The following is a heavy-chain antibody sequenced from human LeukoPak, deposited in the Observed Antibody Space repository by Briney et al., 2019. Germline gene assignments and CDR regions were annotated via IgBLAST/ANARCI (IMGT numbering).Heavy chain of an antibody. CDR2: ISGRSSHT. Sequence: GGSLRLSCSASGFTFSDYDMNWIRQAPGKGLEWISAISGRSSHTYYGDSVKGRFSISRDNAKNLLYLQMNGLGAEDTAVYYCGRAFPPLRTSSAGDLWGQGTLVTVSS. V-gene: IGHV3-21*06. CDR3: GRAFPPLRTSSAGDL. J-gene: IGHJ4*02. D-gene: IGHD3-16*01. CDR1: GFTFSDYD.